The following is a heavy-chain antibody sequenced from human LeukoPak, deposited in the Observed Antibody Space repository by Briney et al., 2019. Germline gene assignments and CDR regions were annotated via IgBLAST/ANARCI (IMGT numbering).Heavy chain of an antibody. CDR3: ARKGCSSTSCYRVNGMDV. D-gene: IGHD2-2*01. Sequence: KAGGSLRLSCAASGFTFSSYAMHWVRQAPGKGLEWVAVISYDGGNKYYADSVKGRFTISRDNSKNTLYLQMNSLRAEDTAVYYCARKGCSSTSCYRVNGMDVWGQGTTVTVSS. V-gene: IGHV3-30-3*01. CDR1: GFTFSSYA. CDR2: ISYDGGNK. J-gene: IGHJ6*02.